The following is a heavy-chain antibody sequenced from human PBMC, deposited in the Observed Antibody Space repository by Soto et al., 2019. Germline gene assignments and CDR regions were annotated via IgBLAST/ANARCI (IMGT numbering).Heavy chain of an antibody. Sequence: RASVTVSFKASIYTFINYGIIFLLLAPGQGLEWMGCISIYNVNTKYEKKVQGRVTRTTDTSTNTAYRELRGLRYDDTAVYYCARRIAENSDDFEFWGPGTTV. CDR1: IYTFINYG. CDR2: ISIYNVNT. D-gene: IGHD3-9*01. V-gene: IGHV1-18*04. CDR3: ARRIAENSDDFEF. J-gene: IGHJ6*01.